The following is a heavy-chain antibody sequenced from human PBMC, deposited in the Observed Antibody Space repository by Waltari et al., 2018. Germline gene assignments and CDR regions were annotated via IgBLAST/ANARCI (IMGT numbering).Heavy chain of an antibody. CDR2: IYYSGGT. J-gene: IGHJ4*02. V-gene: IGHV4-39*01. Sequence: QLQLQESGPGLVKPSETLSLTCTVSGGSISSSSYYWGWIRKPPGKGLEWIGSIYYSGGTYYNPSLKSRVPISVDTSKNQFSLKLSSVTAADTAVYYCASGSEGVVVAASPLYYWGQGTLVTVSS. CDR1: GGSISSSSYY. CDR3: ASGSEGVVVAASPLYY. D-gene: IGHD2-15*01.